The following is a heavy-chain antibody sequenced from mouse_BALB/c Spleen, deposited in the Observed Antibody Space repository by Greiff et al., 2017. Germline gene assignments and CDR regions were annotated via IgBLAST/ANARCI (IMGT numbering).Heavy chain of an antibody. Sequence: QVQLQQSGAELVRPGSSVKISCKASGYAFSSYWMNWVKQRPGQGLEWIGQIYPGDGDTNYNGKFKGKATLTADKSSSTAYMQLSSLTSEDSAVYFCARGDYGSSSAWFAYWGQGTLVTVSA. CDR3: ARGDYGSSSAWFAY. CDR2: IYPGDGDT. D-gene: IGHD1-1*01. V-gene: IGHV1-80*01. CDR1: GYAFSSYW. J-gene: IGHJ3*01.